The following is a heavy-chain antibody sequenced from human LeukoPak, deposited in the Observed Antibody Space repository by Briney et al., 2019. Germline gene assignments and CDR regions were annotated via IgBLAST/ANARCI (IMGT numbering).Heavy chain of an antibody. D-gene: IGHD6-13*01. CDR1: GGSFSGYY. CDR3: ARGGGYSSSWYGGYFDY. V-gene: IGHV4-34*01. J-gene: IGHJ4*02. Sequence: SETLSLTCAVYGGSFSGYYWSWIRQPPGKGLEWIGEINHSGSTNYNPSLKSRVTISVDTSKNQFSLKLSSVTAADTAVYYCARGGGYSSSWYGGYFDYWGQGTLVTASS. CDR2: INHSGST.